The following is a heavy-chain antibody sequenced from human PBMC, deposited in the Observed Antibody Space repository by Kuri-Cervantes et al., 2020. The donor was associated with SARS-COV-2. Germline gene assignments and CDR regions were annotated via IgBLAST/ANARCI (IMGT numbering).Heavy chain of an antibody. Sequence: PSETLSLTCAASGFTFSSYWMSWVRQAPGKGLEWVANIKQDGSEKYYVDSVKGRFTISRDNAKNSLYLQMNSLRAEDTAVYYCARDYYDSSGYLGGDAFDIWGQGTMVTVSS. J-gene: IGHJ3*02. CDR3: ARDYYDSSGYLGGDAFDI. V-gene: IGHV3-7*01. D-gene: IGHD3-22*01. CDR1: GFTFSSYW. CDR2: IKQDGSEK.